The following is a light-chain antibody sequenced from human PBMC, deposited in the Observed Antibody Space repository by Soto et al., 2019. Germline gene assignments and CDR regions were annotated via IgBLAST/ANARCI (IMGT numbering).Light chain of an antibody. Sequence: DIPLTQSPSSLSASLSGRVPMXGRPSESVSSYLNWYQQKPGKAPKLLIYVASSLQSGVPSRFSGSGSGTDFTLTISSLQPEDFATYYCQQSYSTPRTFGQGTKVDIK. CDR1: ESVSSY. CDR2: VAS. V-gene: IGKV1-39*01. CDR3: QQSYSTPRT. J-gene: IGKJ1*01.